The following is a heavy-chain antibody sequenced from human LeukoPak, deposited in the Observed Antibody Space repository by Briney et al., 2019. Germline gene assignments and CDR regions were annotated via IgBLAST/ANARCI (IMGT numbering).Heavy chain of an antibody. Sequence: ASVKVSCKASGYTFTTYPINWVRQAPGQGLEWLGWIDTNTGSPTYVQGLTGRFVFSLDTTVSTAFLQINSLEAEDTALYYCVRGIDTTGYFNYGGQATLVTVSS. J-gene: IGHJ4*02. D-gene: IGHD3-22*01. CDR3: VRGIDTTGYFNY. CDR1: GYTFTTYP. V-gene: IGHV7-4-1*02. CDR2: IDTNTGSP.